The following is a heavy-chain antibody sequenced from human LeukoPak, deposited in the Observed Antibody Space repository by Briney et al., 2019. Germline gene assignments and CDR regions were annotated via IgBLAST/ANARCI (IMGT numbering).Heavy chain of an antibody. Sequence: PGGSLRLPCAASEFSFSPNWMHWVRQTPGKGLEWVAELNEDGSVKCYVDSVKGRFTISRDNAKSLLFLQMYNLRTEDTGVYFCANVPRSTVSYWGRGTLVTVSS. J-gene: IGHJ4*02. CDR3: ANVPRSTVSY. CDR2: LNEDGSVK. V-gene: IGHV3-7*01. CDR1: EFSFSPNW. D-gene: IGHD2-2*01.